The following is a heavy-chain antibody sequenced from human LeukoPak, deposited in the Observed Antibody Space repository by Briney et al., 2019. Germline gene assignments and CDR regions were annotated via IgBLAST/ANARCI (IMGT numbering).Heavy chain of an antibody. J-gene: IGHJ4*02. CDR2: IYPGNSDI. Sequence: PGESLKISCKGSGYSFTSHWIGWVRQMSGRGLEWIAIIYPGNSDIRYGPSFQGQVTISADKSINTAYLQWSSLRASDSAMYYCARYSIVDLISAGWVDSWGQGTLVTVSS. V-gene: IGHV5-51*01. CDR1: GYSFTSHW. D-gene: IGHD1-26*01. CDR3: ARYSIVDLISAGWVDS.